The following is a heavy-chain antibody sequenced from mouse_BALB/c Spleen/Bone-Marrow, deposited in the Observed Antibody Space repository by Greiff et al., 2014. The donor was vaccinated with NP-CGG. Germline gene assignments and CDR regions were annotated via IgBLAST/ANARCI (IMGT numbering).Heavy chain of an antibody. V-gene: IGHV1S81*02. CDR2: INPNNDGT. D-gene: IGHD2-3*01. CDR1: GYTFTSYY. Sequence: QVQLQQSGAELVKPGASVKLSCKASGYTFTSYYMYWVKQRPGQGLEWIGEINPNNDGTNFNEKFKSKATLTVDKSSSTAYMQLSSLTSEDSAVYCCARAAYDPYAMDYWGQGTSVTVSS. CDR3: ARAAYDPYAMDY. J-gene: IGHJ4*01.